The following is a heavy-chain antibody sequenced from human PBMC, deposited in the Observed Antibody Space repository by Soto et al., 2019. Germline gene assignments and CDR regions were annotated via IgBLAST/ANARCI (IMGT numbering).Heavy chain of an antibody. CDR2: ISGSGGST. D-gene: IGHD3-10*01. J-gene: IGHJ4*02. V-gene: IGHV3-23*01. Sequence: GGSLKLSCAASGFTFSSYAMSWVRQAPGKGLEWVSAISGSGGSTYYAESVKGRFTISRDNSKNTLYLQMNSLRAEDTAVYYCARDRIRYYYGSGPFDYWGQGTLVTVSS. CDR1: GFTFSSYA. CDR3: ARDRIRYYYGSGPFDY.